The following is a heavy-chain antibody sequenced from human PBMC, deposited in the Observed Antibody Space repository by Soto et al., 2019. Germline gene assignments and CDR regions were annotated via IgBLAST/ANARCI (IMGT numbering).Heavy chain of an antibody. CDR3: ARGKIVVVINYYYYGMDV. V-gene: IGHV4-4*02. J-gene: IGHJ6*02. CDR2: IYHSGST. CDR1: GGSISSSNW. Sequence: QVQLQESGPGLVKPSGTLSLTCAVSGGSISSSNWWSWVRQPPGKGLEWIGEIYHSGSTNYNPSLKSRVTISVEKSQNQFSLKLSSVTGADTAVYYCARGKIVVVINYYYYGMDVWGQGTTVTVSS. D-gene: IGHD3-22*01.